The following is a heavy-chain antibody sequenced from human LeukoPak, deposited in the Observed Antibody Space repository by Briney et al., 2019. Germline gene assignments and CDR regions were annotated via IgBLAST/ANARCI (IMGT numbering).Heavy chain of an antibody. CDR3: AKDYDFWSDVSRWALEY. V-gene: IGHV3-30*18. Sequence: PGRSLRLSCAASGFTFSSHGMHWVRQAPGKGLEWVAVISYDGSNKYYADSVKGRFTISRDNSKNTLYLQMNSLRAEDTAVYYCAKDYDFWSDVSRWALEYWGQGTLVTVSS. CDR2: ISYDGSNK. CDR1: GFTFSSHG. J-gene: IGHJ4*02. D-gene: IGHD3-3*01.